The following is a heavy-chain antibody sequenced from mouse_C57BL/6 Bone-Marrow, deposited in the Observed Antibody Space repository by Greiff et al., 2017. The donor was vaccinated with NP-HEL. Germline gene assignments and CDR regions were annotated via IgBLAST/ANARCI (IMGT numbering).Heavy chain of an antibody. CDR2: ISSGSSTI. CDR1: GFTFSDYG. J-gene: IGHJ2*01. CDR3: ATFHIDL. Sequence: EVKLVESGGGLVKPGGSLKLSCAASGFTFSDYGMHWVRQAPEKGLEWVAYISSGSSTIYYADTVKGRFTISRDNATNNLFLQMTSRRCEDTAMYYCATFHIDLWGQGTTLTVSS. D-gene: IGHD1-2*01. V-gene: IGHV5-17*01.